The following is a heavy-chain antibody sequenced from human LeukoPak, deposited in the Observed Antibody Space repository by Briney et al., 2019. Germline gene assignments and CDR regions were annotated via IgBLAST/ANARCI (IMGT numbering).Heavy chain of an antibody. CDR2: ICGSGDST. CDR1: GFTFSSYG. J-gene: IGHJ4*02. D-gene: IGHD3-10*01. V-gene: IGHV3-23*01. Sequence: GGSLRLSCEASGFTFSSYGMSWVRQAPGKGLEWVSAICGSGDSTYYADSVKGRFTISRDNSKNTLYLQMNSLRAEDTAVYFCAKLGDYYGSVSFQDSWGQGTLVTVSS. CDR3: AKLGDYYGSVSFQDS.